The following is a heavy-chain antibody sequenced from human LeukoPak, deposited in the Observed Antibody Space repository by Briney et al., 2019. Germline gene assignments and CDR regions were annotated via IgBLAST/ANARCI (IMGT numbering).Heavy chain of an antibody. Sequence: PSQTLSLTCSVSGGSISSGAYFWSWIRQTPGKGLEWIGYIYHSGITYYNPSLKSRLTISVDTSKNQFSLKLRSVTAADTAVYYCARDPRFSVGDKVYGASDAFDIWGQGTMVTVSS. CDR1: GGSISSGAYF. CDR3: ARDPRFSVGDKVYGASDAFDI. J-gene: IGHJ3*02. CDR2: IYHSGIT. D-gene: IGHD1-26*01. V-gene: IGHV4-30-2*01.